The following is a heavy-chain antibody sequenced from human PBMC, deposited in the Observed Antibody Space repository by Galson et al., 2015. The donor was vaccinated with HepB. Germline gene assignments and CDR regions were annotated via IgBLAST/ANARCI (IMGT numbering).Heavy chain of an antibody. Sequence: SLRLSCAASGFAFDTHAMSWVRQAPGRGLEWISGISGNGDSTFYAGSVKGRFTVSRDNSNNMLYLRMNSLRAEDAGLYFCAKGYGLFDSWGQGILVTVSS. CDR1: GFAFDTHA. CDR2: ISGNGDST. V-gene: IGHV3-23*01. J-gene: IGHJ5*01. D-gene: IGHD5-18*01. CDR3: AKGYGLFDS.